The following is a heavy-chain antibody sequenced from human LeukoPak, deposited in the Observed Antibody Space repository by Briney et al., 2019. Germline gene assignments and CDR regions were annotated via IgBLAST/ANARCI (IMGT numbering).Heavy chain of an antibody. V-gene: IGHV3-21*01. CDR1: RFSFSTYP. Sequence: GGSLRLSCEASRFSFSTYPMGWVRRAPGKGLEWVSSISSSSSYIYYADSVKGRFTISRDNAKNSLYLQMNSLRAEDTAVYYCASGMAFGAVYGYWGQGTLVTVSS. CDR2: ISSSSSYI. J-gene: IGHJ4*02. D-gene: IGHD3-16*01. CDR3: ASGMAFGAVYGY.